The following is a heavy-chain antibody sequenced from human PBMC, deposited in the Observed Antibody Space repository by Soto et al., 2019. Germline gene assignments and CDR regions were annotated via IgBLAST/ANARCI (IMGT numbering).Heavy chain of an antibody. J-gene: IGHJ6*02. D-gene: IGHD3-3*01. CDR3: ARGASVFGVVINYYYYYGMDV. CDR2: IYYSGRT. CDR1: GGSISSSSYY. Sequence: PSETLSLTCTVSGGSISSSSYYWGWTRQPPGKGLEWIGSIYYSGRTYYNPSLKSRVTISVDTSKNQFSLKLSSVTAADTAVYYCARGASVFGVVINYYYYYGMDVWGQGTTVTVSS. V-gene: IGHV4-39*07.